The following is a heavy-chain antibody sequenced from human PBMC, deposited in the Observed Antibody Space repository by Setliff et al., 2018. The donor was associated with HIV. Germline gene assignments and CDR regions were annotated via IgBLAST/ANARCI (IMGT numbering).Heavy chain of an antibody. J-gene: IGHJ3*01. Sequence: SETLSLTCAVYGGSFSGYHWSWIRQPPGKGLEWIGEINHTGRSNYNPSLKSRVIILLDPSTNKFSLMLSSVTAADTAVYYCARLIGRYGVVVRPNGHAFDVWGQGTMVTVSS. CDR3: ARLIGRYGVVVRPNGHAFDV. D-gene: IGHD3-3*01. CDR1: GGSFSGYH. CDR2: INHTGRS. V-gene: IGHV4-34*01.